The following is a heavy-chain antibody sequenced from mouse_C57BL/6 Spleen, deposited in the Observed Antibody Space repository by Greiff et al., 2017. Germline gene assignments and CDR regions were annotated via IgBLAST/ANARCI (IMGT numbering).Heavy chain of an antibody. CDR3: AREEDDGYSYYFDY. CDR2: IYPRSGNT. CDR1: GYTFTSYG. D-gene: IGHD2-3*01. V-gene: IGHV1-81*01. J-gene: IGHJ2*01. Sequence: QVQLQQSGAELARPGASVKLSCKASGYTFTSYGISWVKQRTGQGLEWIGEIYPRSGNTYYNEKFKGKATLTEDKSSSTAYMELRSLTSEDSAVYFCAREEDDGYSYYFDYWGQGTTRTVSS.